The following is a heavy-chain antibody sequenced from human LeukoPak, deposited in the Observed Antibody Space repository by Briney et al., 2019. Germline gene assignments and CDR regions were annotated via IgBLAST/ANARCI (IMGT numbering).Heavy chain of an antibody. CDR2: IYTSGST. D-gene: IGHD3-22*01. CDR1: GGSISSYY. V-gene: IGHV4-4*07. CDR3: ARGAYYYDSSGYYYDNFDY. Sequence: SETLSLTCTVSGGSISSYYWSWIRQPAGKGLEWIGRIYTSGSTNYNPSLKSRVTMSVDTSKNQFSLKLSSVTAADTAVHYCARGAYYYDSSGYYYDNFDYWGQGTLVTVSS. J-gene: IGHJ4*02.